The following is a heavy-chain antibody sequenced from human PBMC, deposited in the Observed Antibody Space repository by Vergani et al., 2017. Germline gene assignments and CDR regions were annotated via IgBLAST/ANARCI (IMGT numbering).Heavy chain of an antibody. J-gene: IGHJ6*02. CDR1: GFTFSSYG. CDR2: IRFDGNKK. D-gene: IGHD5-18*01. V-gene: IGHV3-30*02. CDR3: AKGLDTTMVPLGMDV. Sequence: QVELVESGGGVVQPGGSLRLSCVASGFTFSSYGIHWVRQAPGKGLQWVAFIRFDGNKKYFADSVRGRLTLSRDNSRNTLYLQMNSLRVEDTAVYYSAKGLDTTMVPLGMDVWGQGTTVTVSS.